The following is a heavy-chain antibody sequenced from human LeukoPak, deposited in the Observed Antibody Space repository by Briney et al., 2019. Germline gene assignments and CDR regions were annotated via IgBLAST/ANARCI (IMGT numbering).Heavy chain of an antibody. J-gene: IGHJ5*02. CDR3: ARGSYDSSGYYYEDNWFDP. Sequence: ASVKVSCKASGYTFTGYYMHWVRLAPGQGLEWMGWINPNSGGTNYAQKLQGRVTMTRDTPISTAYMELSRLRSDDTAVYYCARGSYDSSGYYYEDNWFDPWGQGTLVTVSS. CDR1: GYTFTGYY. CDR2: INPNSGGT. D-gene: IGHD3-22*01. V-gene: IGHV1-2*02.